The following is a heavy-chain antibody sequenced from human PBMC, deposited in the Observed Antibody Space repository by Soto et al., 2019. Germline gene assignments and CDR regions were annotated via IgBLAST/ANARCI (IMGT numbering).Heavy chain of an antibody. CDR1: GYTFTGYY. V-gene: IGHV1-2*04. CDR2: INPNSGGT. Sequence: QVQLVQSGAEVKKPGASVKVSCKASGYTFTGYYMHWVRQAPGQGLEWMGWINPNSGGTNYAQKFQGWVTMTRDTSISTAYMEVSRLRSDDTAVYYCARSIAARWGNWFDPWGQGTLVTVSS. J-gene: IGHJ5*02. D-gene: IGHD6-6*01. CDR3: ARSIAARWGNWFDP.